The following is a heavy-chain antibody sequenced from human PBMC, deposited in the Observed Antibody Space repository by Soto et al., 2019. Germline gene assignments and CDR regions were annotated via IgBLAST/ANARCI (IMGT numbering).Heavy chain of an antibody. D-gene: IGHD5-12*01. CDR1: GFTFSSYA. V-gene: IGHV3-30-3*01. J-gene: IGHJ4*02. CDR2: ISYDGSNK. Sequence: GGSLRLSCAASGFTFSSYAMHWVRQAPGKGLEWVAVISYDGSNKYYADSVKGRFTISRDNSKNTLYLQMNSLRAEDTAVYYCARAYSGYDFVDYWGQGTLVTVSS. CDR3: ARAYSGYDFVDY.